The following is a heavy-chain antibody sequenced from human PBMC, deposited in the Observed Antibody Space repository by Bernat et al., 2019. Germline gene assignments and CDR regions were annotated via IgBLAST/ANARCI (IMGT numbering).Heavy chain of an antibody. D-gene: IGHD2-21*01. J-gene: IGHJ6*03. Sequence: QLQLQESGPGLVKPSETLSLTCTVSGGSISSSSYYWGWIRQPPGKGLEWIGSIYYSGSTYYNPSLKSRVSLSVDTSKNQFSLKLSSVTAADTAVYYCARARDWEVTDYYYYYMDVWGKGTTVTVSS. V-gene: IGHV4-39*01. CDR2: IYYSGST. CDR1: GGSISSSSYY. CDR3: ARARDWEVTDYYYYYMDV.